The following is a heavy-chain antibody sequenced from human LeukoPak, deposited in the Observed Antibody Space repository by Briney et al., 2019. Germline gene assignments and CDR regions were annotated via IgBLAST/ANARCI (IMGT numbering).Heavy chain of an antibody. V-gene: IGHV1-46*01. CDR2: INPSGGST. CDR1: GYTFTSYY. J-gene: IGHJ4*02. CDR3: ARGGNTYYYDSSGYYADY. D-gene: IGHD3-22*01. Sequence: ASVKVSCKASGYTFTSYYMHWVRQAPGQGLEWMGIINPSGGSTSYAQKFQGRVTMTRDTSTSTAYMELSRLRSDDTAVYYCARGGNTYYYDSSGYYADYWGQGTLVTVSS.